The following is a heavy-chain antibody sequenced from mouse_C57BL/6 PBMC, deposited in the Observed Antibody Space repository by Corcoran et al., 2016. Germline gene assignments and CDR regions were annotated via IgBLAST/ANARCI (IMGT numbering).Heavy chain of an antibody. CDR3: ARGGDYGNPAWFAY. D-gene: IGHD2-1*01. CDR2: INPNNGGT. J-gene: IGHJ3*01. V-gene: IGHV1-26*01. Sequence: EVQLQQSGPELVKPGASVKISCKASGYTFTDYYMNWVKQSHGKSLEWIGDINPNNGGTSYNQKFKGKATLTVDKSSSTAYMELRSLTSEDSAVYYCARGGDYGNPAWFAYWGQGTLVTVSA. CDR1: GYTFTDYY.